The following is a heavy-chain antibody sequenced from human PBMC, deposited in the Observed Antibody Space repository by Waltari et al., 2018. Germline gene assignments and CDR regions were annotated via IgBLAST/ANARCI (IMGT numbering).Heavy chain of an antibody. D-gene: IGHD3-16*02. J-gene: IGHJ4*02. CDR3: ARAIYDYVWGSYRYSGGEFDY. Sequence: WIGSIYYSGRTYYNPSLKSRVTISVDTSKNQFSLKLSSVTAADTAVYYCARAIYDYVWGSYRYSGGEFDYWGQGTLVTVSS. V-gene: IGHV4-39*01. CDR2: IYYSGRT.